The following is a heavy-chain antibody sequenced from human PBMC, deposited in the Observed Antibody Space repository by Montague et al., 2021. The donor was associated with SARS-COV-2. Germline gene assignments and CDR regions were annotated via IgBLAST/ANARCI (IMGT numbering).Heavy chain of an antibody. CDR3: AREDRWNWFDP. CDR1: GGSISSDY. CDR2: IYYRGTT. Sequence: SETLSLTCSVSGGSISSDYWSWIRQPPGKGLEWIGYIYYRGTTNYNPSLKSRVTFSVDTSKNQFSLKLISVTAADTALYFCAREDRWNWFDPWGQGVLVTVSS. V-gene: IGHV4-59*01. J-gene: IGHJ5*02. D-gene: IGHD5-24*01.